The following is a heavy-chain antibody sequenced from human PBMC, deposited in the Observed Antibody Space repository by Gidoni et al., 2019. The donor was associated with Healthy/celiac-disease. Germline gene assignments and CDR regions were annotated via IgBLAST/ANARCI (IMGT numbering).Heavy chain of an antibody. J-gene: IGHJ2*01. CDR1: GFTFSSYG. Sequence: QVQLVESGGGVVQPGRSLRLSCAASGFTFSSYGMHWVRQAPGKGLEWVAVISYDGSNKYYADSVKGRFTISRDNSKNTLYLQMNSLRAEDTAVYYCAKGPDYGDYAIHWYFDLWGRGTLVTVSS. CDR2: ISYDGSNK. V-gene: IGHV3-30*18. CDR3: AKGPDYGDYAIHWYFDL. D-gene: IGHD4-17*01.